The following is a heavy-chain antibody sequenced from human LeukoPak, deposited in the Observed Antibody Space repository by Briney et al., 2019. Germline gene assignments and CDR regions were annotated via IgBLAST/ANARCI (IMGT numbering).Heavy chain of an antibody. D-gene: IGHD3-22*01. Sequence: GGSLRLSCAASGLTFSSYAMHWVRQAPGKGLEWVAVISYDGSNKYYADSVKGRFTISRDNSKNTLYLQMNSLRAEDTVVYYCASGITMIVGGAFDIWGQGTMVTVSS. CDR3: ASGITMIVGGAFDI. V-gene: IGHV3-30-3*01. J-gene: IGHJ3*02. CDR2: ISYDGSNK. CDR1: GLTFSSYA.